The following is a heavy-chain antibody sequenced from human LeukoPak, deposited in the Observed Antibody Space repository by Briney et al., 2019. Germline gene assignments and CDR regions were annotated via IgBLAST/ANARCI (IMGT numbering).Heavy chain of an antibody. J-gene: IGHJ4*02. V-gene: IGHV3-53*01. Sequence: PGGSLRLSCVASGLTFSNSAMHWARQAPGKGLEWVSVIYSGGSTYYADSVKGRFTISRDNSKNTLYLQMNSLRAEDTAVYYCASGYSGYQIPGGIDYWGQGTLVTVSS. CDR2: IYSGGST. D-gene: IGHD5-12*01. CDR1: GLTFSNSA. CDR3: ASGYSGYQIPGGIDY.